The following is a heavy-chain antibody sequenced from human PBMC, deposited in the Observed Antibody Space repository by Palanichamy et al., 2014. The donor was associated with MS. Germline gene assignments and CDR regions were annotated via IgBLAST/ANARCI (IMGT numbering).Heavy chain of an antibody. D-gene: IGHD1-26*01. J-gene: IGHJ4*02. V-gene: IGHV4-39*02. CDR2: IRDSGNT. Sequence: QLQAAGVGAPGTGEAFRRPSPSPALSLATPSAVVITSGGWIRQPPGEGLEWIGSIRDSGNTYYNPSLKGRVTTSMDTSKNHFSLKLISVTATDTAIYYCVRRAKILGDTGHTHDYWGQGTLVTVSS. CDR3: VRRAKILGDTGHTHDY. CDR1: ATPSAVVITS.